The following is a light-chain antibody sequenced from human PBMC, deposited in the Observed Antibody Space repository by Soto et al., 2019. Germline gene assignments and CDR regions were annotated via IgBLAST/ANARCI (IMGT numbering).Light chain of an antibody. J-gene: IGKJ4*01. V-gene: IGKV1-9*01. CDR1: QGISNY. CDR3: QRLSHA. Sequence: IQLTQSASSLSASLGDRVTITCRASQGISNYVAWYQQKPGKAPKLLIYAASTLQSGVPSRFGGSGSGKDFTLTISSLQPEDFATYYCQRLSHAFGGGTKVDIK. CDR2: AAS.